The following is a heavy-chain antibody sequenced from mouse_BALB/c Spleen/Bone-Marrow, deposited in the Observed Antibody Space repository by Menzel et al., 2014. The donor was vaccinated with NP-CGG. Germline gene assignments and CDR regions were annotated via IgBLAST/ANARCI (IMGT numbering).Heavy chain of an antibody. J-gene: IGHJ2*01. Sequence: EVHLVESGGDLVKPGGSLKLSCVASGFTFSSYGMSWVRQTPDKRLEWVATISSGGSSTYYPASVKGRFTISRDNAKSTLYLQMSSLSSEDTAMYYCTRRPLQANSYFDCWGQGTPLTVSS. CDR1: GFTFSSYG. CDR3: TRRPLQANSYFDC. D-gene: IGHD3-2*02. CDR2: ISSGGSST. V-gene: IGHV5-6*01.